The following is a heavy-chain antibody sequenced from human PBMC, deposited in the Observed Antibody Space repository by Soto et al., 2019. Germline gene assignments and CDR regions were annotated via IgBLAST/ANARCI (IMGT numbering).Heavy chain of an antibody. CDR1: GFTFTKYS. CDR2: ISYSGETK. D-gene: IGHD2-15*01. CDR3: VRGVVVVVGSTAENFDH. J-gene: IGHJ4*02. V-gene: IGHV3-48*02. Sequence: LRLSCVTSGFTFTKYSMNWVRQAPGKGLEWVSYISYSGETKYYADSLKGRYAISRDDAKNSVYLQMNSLRDEDTAFYYCVRGVVVVVGSTAENFDHWGQGTLVTVSS.